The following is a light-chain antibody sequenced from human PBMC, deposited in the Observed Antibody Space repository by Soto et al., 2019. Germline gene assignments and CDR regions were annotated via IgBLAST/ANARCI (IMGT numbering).Light chain of an antibody. Sequence: EIVVTQSPATLSVSPWERVTLSCRASQSVSSSLAWYQQRPGQAPRLLLYDTSTRAPGIAARFSGSGSGTEFTLTISSLQSEDVAVYYCQQYVHWPPGTFGQGTKVDIK. CDR3: QQYVHWPPGT. V-gene: IGKV3-15*01. CDR1: QSVSSS. J-gene: IGKJ1*01. CDR2: DTS.